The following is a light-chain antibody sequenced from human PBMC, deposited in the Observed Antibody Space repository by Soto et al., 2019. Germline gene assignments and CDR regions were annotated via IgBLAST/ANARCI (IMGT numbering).Light chain of an antibody. Sequence: DIQFTHSASFLSASVLYRVTINCRASQGVSSYLAWYQQKPGKAPKLLIYAASTLQSGVPSRFSGSGSGTEFTLTITSLQPEDFATYYCHQVNSHPIPFGQGTDWRI. CDR3: HQVNSHPIP. J-gene: IGKJ5*01. CDR2: AAS. V-gene: IGKV1-9*01. CDR1: QGVSSY.